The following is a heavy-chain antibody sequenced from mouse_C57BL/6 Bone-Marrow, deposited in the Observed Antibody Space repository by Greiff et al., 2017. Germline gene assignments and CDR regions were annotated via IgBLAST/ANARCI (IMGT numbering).Heavy chain of an antibody. J-gene: IGHJ3*01. Sequence: EVKLLESGGGLVKPGGSLKLSCAASGFTFSDYGMHWVRQAPEKGLEWVAYISSGSSTIYYADTVKGRFTISRDNAKNTLFLQMTSLRSEDTAMYCCAKNDYDKMAWFAYWGQGTLVTVSA. CDR3: AKNDYDKMAWFAY. V-gene: IGHV5-17*01. CDR2: ISSGSSTI. CDR1: GFTFSDYG. D-gene: IGHD2-4*01.